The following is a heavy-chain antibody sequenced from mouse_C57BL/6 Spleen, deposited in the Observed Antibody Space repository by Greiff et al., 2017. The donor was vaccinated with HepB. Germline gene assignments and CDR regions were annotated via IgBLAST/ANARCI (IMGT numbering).Heavy chain of an antibody. Sequence: EVQLQQSGPELVKPGASVKISCKASGYTFTDYYMNWVKQSHGKSLEWIGDINPNNGGTSYNQKFKGKATLTVDKSSSTAYMELRSLTSEDSAVYYCAKDDGYYDDCWGQGTTLTVSS. J-gene: IGHJ2*01. CDR2: INPNNGGT. V-gene: IGHV1-26*01. CDR1: GYTFTDYY. D-gene: IGHD2-3*01. CDR3: AKDDGYYDDC.